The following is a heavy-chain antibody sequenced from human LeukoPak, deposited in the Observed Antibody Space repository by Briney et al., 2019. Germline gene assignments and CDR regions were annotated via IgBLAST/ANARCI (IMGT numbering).Heavy chain of an antibody. CDR2: ISSSGSMK. CDR3: ARDPDTSSKVDY. CDR1: GFTFSDHY. J-gene: IGHJ4*02. D-gene: IGHD6-6*01. Sequence: GGSLRLSCAASGFTFSDHYMSWIRQPPGQGLEWVSRISSSGSMKFYTESVKSRFTISRDNTKNSLYLQMNSLRVNDTAVYYCARDPDTSSKVDYWGQGTLVTGSS. V-gene: IGHV3-11*01.